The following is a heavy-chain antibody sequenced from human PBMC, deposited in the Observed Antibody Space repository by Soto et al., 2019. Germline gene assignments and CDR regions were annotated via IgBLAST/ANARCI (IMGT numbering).Heavy chain of an antibody. J-gene: IGHJ3*02. V-gene: IGHV3-30-3*01. D-gene: IGHD1-26*01. CDR3: ARHGYSWRSAGFDI. Sequence: QVQLVESGGGVVQPGRSLRLSCAASGFTFSAYTMHWVRQPPGQGLEWVAVISYYGNNERYTDPVKGRFNVSRDNSKSTLYLQMKSLKSEDTAVYYCARHGYSWRSAGFDIRGQGTKVTV. CDR2: ISYYGNNE. CDR1: GFTFSAYT.